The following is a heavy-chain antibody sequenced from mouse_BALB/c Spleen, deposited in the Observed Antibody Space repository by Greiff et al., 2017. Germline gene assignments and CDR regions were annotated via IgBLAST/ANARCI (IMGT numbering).Heavy chain of an antibody. J-gene: IGHJ2*01. CDR3: ARDGDRYDGYYFDY. CDR1: GFTFSDYY. V-gene: IGHV5-4*02. D-gene: IGHD2-14*01. CDR2: ISDGGSYT. Sequence: EVMLVESGGGLVKPGGSLKLSCAASGFTFSDYYMYWVRQTPEKRLEWVATISDGGSYTYYPDSVKGRFTISRDNAKNNLYLQMSSLKSEDTAMYYCARDGDRYDGYYFDYWGQGTTLTVSS.